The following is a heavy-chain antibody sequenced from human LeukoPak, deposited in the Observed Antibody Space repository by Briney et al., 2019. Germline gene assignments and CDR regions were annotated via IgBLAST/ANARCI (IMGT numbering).Heavy chain of an antibody. D-gene: IGHD6-13*01. Sequence: SETLSLTCTVSGGSISSYYWSWTRQPAGKGLEWIGHIYTSGSTNYNPSLKSRVTISVDTSKNQFSLKLSSVTAADTAVYYCARLRSSWYSRHPLYYFDYWGQGTLVTVSS. CDR2: IYTSGST. CDR3: ARLRSSWYSRHPLYYFDY. CDR1: GGSISSYY. J-gene: IGHJ4*02. V-gene: IGHV4-4*07.